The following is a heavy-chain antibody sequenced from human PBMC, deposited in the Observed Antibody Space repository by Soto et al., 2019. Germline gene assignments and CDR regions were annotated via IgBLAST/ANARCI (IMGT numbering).Heavy chain of an antibody. CDR3: TRRDYDTSGYTDY. D-gene: IGHD3-22*01. V-gene: IGHV3-11*01. CDR1: GFAFSAYY. J-gene: IGHJ4*02. CDR2: ISESGTTI. Sequence: QVHLVESGGGLVKPGGSLRLSCAASGFAFSAYYMSWIRQAPGKGLEWLSYISESGTTIYYADSVKGRFTISRDNAKKSLYLQMNSRRAEDTAVYYCTRRDYDTSGYTDYWGQGTLVTVSS.